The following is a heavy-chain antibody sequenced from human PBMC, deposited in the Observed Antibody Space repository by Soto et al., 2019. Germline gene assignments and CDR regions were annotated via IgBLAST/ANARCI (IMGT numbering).Heavy chain of an antibody. CDR3: ARPGAAPYYYYGMDV. J-gene: IGHJ6*02. CDR1: GYTFTSSG. Sequence: QVQLVQSGAEVRKPGASVKVSCKASGYTFTSSGIRWLRQAPGQGLEWMGWISTYNGDTNDAPKFQDRVTMTIDRSTSTAYRELRSLRSDDAAVYYCARPGAAPYYYYGMDVWGQGTRVTVSS. D-gene: IGHD2-15*01. V-gene: IGHV1-18*01. CDR2: ISTYNGDT.